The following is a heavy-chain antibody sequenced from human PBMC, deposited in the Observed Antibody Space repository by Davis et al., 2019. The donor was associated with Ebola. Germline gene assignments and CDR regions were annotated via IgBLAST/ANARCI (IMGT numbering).Heavy chain of an antibody. CDR1: GGSMSSYY. V-gene: IGHV4-59*01. CDR2: IYYSGST. Sequence: LSCPVPGGSMSSYYWSWIRQPPGKGLEWLWYIYYSGSTNYNPSLKSRVTISVDTSKNQFSLKLSSVTAADTAVYYCARGGRNYFPYWGQRTLVTVSS. CDR3: ARGGRNYFPY. J-gene: IGHJ4*02. D-gene: IGHD6-25*01.